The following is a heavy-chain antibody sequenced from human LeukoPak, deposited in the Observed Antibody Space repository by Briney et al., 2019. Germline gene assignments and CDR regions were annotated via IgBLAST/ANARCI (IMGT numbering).Heavy chain of an antibody. CDR2: INHSGST. Sequence: SETLSLTCAVYGGSFSGYHWSWIRQPPGKGLEWIGEINHSGSTNYNPSLKSRVTISVDTSKNQFSLKLSSVTAADTAVYYCAREARGYSGFRLDYWGQGTLVTVSS. J-gene: IGHJ4*02. V-gene: IGHV4-34*01. CDR3: AREARGYSGFRLDY. D-gene: IGHD5-12*01. CDR1: GGSFSGYH.